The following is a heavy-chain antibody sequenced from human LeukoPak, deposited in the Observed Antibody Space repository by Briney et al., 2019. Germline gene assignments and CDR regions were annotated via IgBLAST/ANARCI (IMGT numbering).Heavy chain of an antibody. J-gene: IGHJ3*02. CDR3: ARTCSGGSCDVYLDAFDI. V-gene: IGHV4-4*07. Sequence: SETLSLTCTVSGGSISSYYWSWIRQPAGKGLEWIGRIYTSGSTNYNPSLKSRVTMSVDTSKNQSSLKLSSVTAADTAVYYCARTCSGGSCDVYLDAFDIWGQGTMVTVSS. CDR1: GGSISSYY. CDR2: IYTSGST. D-gene: IGHD2-15*01.